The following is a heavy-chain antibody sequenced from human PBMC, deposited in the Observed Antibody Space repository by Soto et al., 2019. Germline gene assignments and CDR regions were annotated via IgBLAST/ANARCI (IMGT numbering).Heavy chain of an antibody. D-gene: IGHD4-17*01. Sequence: ASVKVSCKASGYTFTSYGISWVRQAPGQGLEWMGWISAYNGNTNYAQKLQGRVTMTTDTSTSTAYMELGSLGSDDTAVYYCARDDYGDYSSSSPFDYWGQGTLVTVSS. CDR1: GYTFTSYG. J-gene: IGHJ4*02. V-gene: IGHV1-18*01. CDR3: ARDDYGDYSSSSPFDY. CDR2: ISAYNGNT.